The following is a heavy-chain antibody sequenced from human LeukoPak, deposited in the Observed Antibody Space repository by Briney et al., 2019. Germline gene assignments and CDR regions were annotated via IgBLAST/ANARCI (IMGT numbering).Heavy chain of an antibody. V-gene: IGHV3-30*12. CDR3: ARYYGGNSACDY. J-gene: IGHJ4*02. D-gene: IGHD4-23*01. CDR2: ISYDGSNK. Sequence: GGSLRLSCAASGFTFSSYSMNWVRQAPGKGLEWVAVISYDGSNKYYADSVKGRFTISRDNTKNSLYLEMNSLRAEDTAVYYCARYYGGNSACDYWGQGTLVTVSS. CDR1: GFTFSSYS.